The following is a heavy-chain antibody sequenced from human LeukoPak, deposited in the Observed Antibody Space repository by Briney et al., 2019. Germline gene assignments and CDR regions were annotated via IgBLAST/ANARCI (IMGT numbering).Heavy chain of an antibody. CDR1: GGSIRITS. D-gene: IGHD6-6*01. CDR3: ARHSAYSSSSPFDY. CDR2: IYYTGST. Sequence: SETLSDSRSVPGGSIRITSRSSIRQPPGRGLEWIGYIYYTGSTSYNPSLKSRVTISVDMSKNQFSLRLSSVTAADTALYYCARHSAYSSSSPFDYWRQGTLVTVSS. V-gene: IGHV4-59*08. J-gene: IGHJ4*02.